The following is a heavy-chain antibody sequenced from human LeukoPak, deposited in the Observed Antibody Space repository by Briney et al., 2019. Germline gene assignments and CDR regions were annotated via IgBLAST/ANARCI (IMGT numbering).Heavy chain of an antibody. Sequence: ASVKVSCKASGYTFTSYYMHWVRQAPGQGLEWMGIINPSGGSTSYAQKFQGRVTMTRDTSTSTVYMELSSLRSEDTAVYYCAREYYAFWSGYYSRHAFDIWGQGTMVTASS. J-gene: IGHJ3*02. CDR1: GYTFTSYY. D-gene: IGHD3-3*01. CDR2: INPSGGST. V-gene: IGHV1-46*01. CDR3: AREYYAFWSGYYSRHAFDI.